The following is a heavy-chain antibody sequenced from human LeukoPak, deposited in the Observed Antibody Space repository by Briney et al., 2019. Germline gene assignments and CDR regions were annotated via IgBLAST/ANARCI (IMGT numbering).Heavy chain of an antibody. V-gene: IGHV3-74*01. D-gene: IGHD1-14*01. Sequence: QTGGPLRLSCAASGFTFSSYWMHWDRQVPGMGLVWVARINPGGSSITYADSVKGRFTISRDNAKNTLYLQMDSLRAEDTGVYYCARSNQADDYWGQGTLVTVSS. CDR2: INPGGSSI. CDR1: GFTFSSYW. CDR3: ARSNQADDY. J-gene: IGHJ4*02.